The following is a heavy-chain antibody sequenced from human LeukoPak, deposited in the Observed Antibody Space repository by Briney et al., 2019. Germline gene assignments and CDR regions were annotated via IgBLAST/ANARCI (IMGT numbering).Heavy chain of an antibody. Sequence: PSETLSLTCTVSGASVIGSYWTWIRQSPGETLQYIGYIYNTVDVNYSPSLQSRVTISIDMSRNQVSLRLNSVSPADSAIYHCARRRSYDITGYNPTFYFDSWGQGVLVTVAS. CDR2: IYNTVDV. V-gene: IGHV4-59*02. D-gene: IGHD3-9*01. CDR3: ARRRSYDITGYNPTFYFDS. CDR1: GASVIGSY. J-gene: IGHJ4*02.